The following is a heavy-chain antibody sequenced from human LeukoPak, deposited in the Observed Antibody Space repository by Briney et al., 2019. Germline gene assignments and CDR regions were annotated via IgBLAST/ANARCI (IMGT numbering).Heavy chain of an antibody. CDR1: GYSISSGYY. Sequence: NPSETLSLTCAVSGYSISSGYYWGWIRQPPGKGLEWIASIYQSGTTYYNSSLKSRVTLSVDTSKNQFSLKLSSVTAADTALYFCARTHSNSFHFGYWGQGSLVTASS. CDR2: IYQSGTT. D-gene: IGHD2/OR15-2a*01. J-gene: IGHJ4*02. CDR3: ARTHSNSFHFGY. V-gene: IGHV4-38-2*01.